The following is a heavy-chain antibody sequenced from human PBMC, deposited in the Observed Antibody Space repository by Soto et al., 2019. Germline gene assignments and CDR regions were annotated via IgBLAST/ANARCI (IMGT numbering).Heavy chain of an antibody. CDR1: GFTFSSYS. CDR2: ISSRTNYM. V-gene: IGHV3-21*01. J-gene: IGHJ6*02. D-gene: IGHD4-17*01. Sequence: EVQLVESGGGLVKPGGSLRLSCAASGFTFSSYSMNWVRQAPGKGLEWVSSISSRTNYMYYADSVKGRFTISRDDAKNSLYVKMNSRRAEDTAVYYCARMGSVTTFSWSDYYYGMDVWGQGTTVTVSS. CDR3: ARMGSVTTFSWSDYYYGMDV.